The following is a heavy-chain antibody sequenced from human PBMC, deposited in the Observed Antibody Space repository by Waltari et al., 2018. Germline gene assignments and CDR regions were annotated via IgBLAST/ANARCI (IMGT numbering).Heavy chain of an antibody. CDR3: ARDRRSPDDYGDYWFDP. CDR2: MNPIFGTA. Sequence: QVQLVQSGAEVKKPGASVKVSCKASGYTFTSYDINWVRQATGQGLEWMGWMNPIFGTANYAQKFQGRVTITADESTSTAYMELSSLRSEDTAVYYCARDRRSPDDYGDYWFDPWGQGTLVTVSS. V-gene: IGHV1-69*01. J-gene: IGHJ5*02. D-gene: IGHD4-17*01. CDR1: GYTFTSYD.